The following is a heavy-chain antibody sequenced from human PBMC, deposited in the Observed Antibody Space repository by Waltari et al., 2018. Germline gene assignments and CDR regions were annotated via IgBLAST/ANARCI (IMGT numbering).Heavy chain of an antibody. V-gene: IGHV1-2*02. D-gene: IGHD3-16*01. CDR3: ARGLGGSSPFDY. CDR2: INPTNGVT. J-gene: IGHJ4*02. Sequence: VKLVQSGGEVKKSGASVKVSCKASGYSFGGYYLYWVRQAPGQGLEWMGWINPTNGVTNYAQKFQGRVTMTRDTSINSVYMDLSRLRSDDTAVYFCARGLGGSSPFDYWGRGTLVTVSS. CDR1: GYSFGGYY.